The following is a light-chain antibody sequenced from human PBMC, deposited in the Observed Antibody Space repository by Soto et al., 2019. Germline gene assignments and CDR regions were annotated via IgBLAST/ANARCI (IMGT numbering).Light chain of an antibody. V-gene: IGKV3-11*01. CDR1: QSVSSY. CDR3: QQRSNWPIT. J-gene: IGKJ5*01. CDR2: DAS. Sequence: EIVLTQSPGTLSLSPGERATLSCRASQSVSSYLAWYPQKPGQAPRLLIYDASNRATGIPAMFSGSGAGTDFTLTISSLEPEDFAVYYCQQRSNWPITFGQGTRLEIK.